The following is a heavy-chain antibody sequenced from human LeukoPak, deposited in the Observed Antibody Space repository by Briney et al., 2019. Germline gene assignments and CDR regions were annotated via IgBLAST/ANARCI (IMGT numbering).Heavy chain of an antibody. CDR1: GFIFSNSG. CDR2: ISGSGGST. Sequence: GRSLKLSCTASGFIFSNSGMHWVRQAPGKGLEWVSVISGSGGSTYYADSVKGRFTLSRDNSKNTLYLQMNSLRAEDTAVYYCAKSIGGVVVVAADYWGQGTTVTVSS. V-gene: IGHV3-23*01. D-gene: IGHD2-15*01. CDR3: AKSIGGVVVVAADY. J-gene: IGHJ4*03.